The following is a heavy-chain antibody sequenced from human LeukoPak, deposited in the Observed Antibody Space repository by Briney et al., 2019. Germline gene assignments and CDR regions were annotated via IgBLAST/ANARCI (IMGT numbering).Heavy chain of an antibody. Sequence: SETLSLTCTVSGGSISSYYWSWIRQPPGKGLEWIGYIYYSGSTNYNPSLKSRVTRSVDTSKNQFSLKLSSVTAADTAVYYCARHIKDIVVVVAAPWGWFDPGGKGTLVTVSS. D-gene: IGHD2-15*01. CDR3: ARHIKDIVVVVAAPWGWFDP. CDR1: GGSISSYY. CDR2: IYYSGST. V-gene: IGHV4-59*08. J-gene: IGHJ5*02.